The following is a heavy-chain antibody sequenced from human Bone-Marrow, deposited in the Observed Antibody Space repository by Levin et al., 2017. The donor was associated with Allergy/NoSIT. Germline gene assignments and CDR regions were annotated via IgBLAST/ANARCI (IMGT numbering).Heavy chain of an antibody. J-gene: IGHJ6*02. Sequence: GGSLRLSCVGSGFSFSLYTINWVRQAPGKGLEWVSSISTSGNYISYADSVKGRFTISRDNAKNSVFLQMSSLRVEDTAIYYCSRDAPQTDYGDYDRETSFYYHGMDVWGQGTTVTISS. CDR1: GFSFSLYT. V-gene: IGHV3-21*06. D-gene: IGHD4-17*01. CDR3: SRDAPQTDYGDYDRETSFYYHGMDV. CDR2: ISTSGNYI.